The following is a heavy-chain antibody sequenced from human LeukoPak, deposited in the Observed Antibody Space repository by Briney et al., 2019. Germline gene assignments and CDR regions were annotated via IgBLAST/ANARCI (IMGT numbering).Heavy chain of an antibody. V-gene: IGHV4-30-4*01. CDR2: IYYSGST. CDR3: ARDRLQAVTRRTGYYYYGMDV. J-gene: IGHJ6*02. D-gene: IGHD4-17*01. Sequence: PSETLSLTCTVSGGSISSGDYYWTWIRQPPGKGLEWIGYIYYSGSTYYNPSLKSRVTISVDTSKNQFSLKLSSVTAADTAVYYCARDRLQAVTRRTGYYYYGMDVWGQGTTVTVSS. CDR1: GGSISSGDYY.